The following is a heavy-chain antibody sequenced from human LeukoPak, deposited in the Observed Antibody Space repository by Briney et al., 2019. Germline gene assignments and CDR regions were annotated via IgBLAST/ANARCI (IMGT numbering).Heavy chain of an antibody. J-gene: IGHJ6*03. Sequence: SETLSLTCTVSGGSISSYYWSWIRQPAGKGLEWIGRIYTSGSTNYNPSLKSRVTMSVDTSQNQFSLKLSSVTAADTAVYYCARVFPPRGFTVPADMGYYYYMDVWGKGTTVTVSS. D-gene: IGHD2-2*01. CDR1: GGSISSYY. CDR2: IYTSGST. V-gene: IGHV4-4*07. CDR3: ARVFPPRGFTVPADMGYYYYMDV.